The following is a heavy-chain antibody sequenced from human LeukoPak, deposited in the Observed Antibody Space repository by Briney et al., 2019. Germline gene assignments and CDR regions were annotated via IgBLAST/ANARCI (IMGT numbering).Heavy chain of an antibody. CDR1: GGSIHNNY. D-gene: IGHD2-2*02. CDR2: MYSSGKS. V-gene: IGHV4-59*08. J-gene: IGHJ4*02. CDR3: ATTVPAAIN. Sequence: KPSETLSLTCTVSGGSIHNNYWSWIRQPPGKGLEWIGSMYSSGKSDYSPSLKNRVTMSIDTSKNQFSLKLTSVTAADTAVYYCATTVPAAINWGQGTLVTVSS.